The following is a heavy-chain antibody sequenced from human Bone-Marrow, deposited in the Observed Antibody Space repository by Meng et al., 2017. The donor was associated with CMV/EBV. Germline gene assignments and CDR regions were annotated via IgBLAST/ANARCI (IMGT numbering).Heavy chain of an antibody. J-gene: IGHJ4*02. CDR3: AKDRYCSSTSCYRVKDY. Sequence: GESLKISCAASGFTFSSYAMSWVRQAPGKGLEWVSAISGSGGSTYYADSVKGRFTITRDNSKNTLYLQMNSLRAEDTAVYYCAKDRYCSSTSCYRVKDYWGQGTLVTVSP. CDR2: ISGSGGST. CDR1: GFTFSSYA. D-gene: IGHD2-2*01. V-gene: IGHV3-23*01.